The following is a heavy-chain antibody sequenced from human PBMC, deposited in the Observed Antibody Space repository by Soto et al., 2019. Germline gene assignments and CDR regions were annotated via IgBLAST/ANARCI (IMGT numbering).Heavy chain of an antibody. J-gene: IGHJ4*02. Sequence: EVQLVESGGDLVQPGGSLRLSCAASGFTFSSYWMHWVRQVPGKGLLWVSRIDEYGSTINYADSVRGRFTISRDNARNTLYLEMNSLRAEDTALYDCTRDIGGKGAYWGPGTLVTVSS. CDR3: TRDIGGKGAY. V-gene: IGHV3-74*01. CDR2: IDEYGSTI. CDR1: GFTFSSYW. D-gene: IGHD3-10*01.